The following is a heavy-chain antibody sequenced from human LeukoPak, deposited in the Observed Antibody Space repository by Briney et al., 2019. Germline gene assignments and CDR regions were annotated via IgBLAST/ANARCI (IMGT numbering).Heavy chain of an antibody. CDR3: ARDSVYYYYYMDV. CDR1: GFTFSNYE. Sequence: GGSLRLSCAVSGFTFSNYEMNWVRQAPGKGLEWVSYISSSGSTIYYADSVKGRFAISRDNAKDSLFLQLNSLRAEDTAVHYCARDSVYYYYYMDVWGKGTTVTVSS. V-gene: IGHV3-48*03. J-gene: IGHJ6*03. CDR2: ISSSGSTI.